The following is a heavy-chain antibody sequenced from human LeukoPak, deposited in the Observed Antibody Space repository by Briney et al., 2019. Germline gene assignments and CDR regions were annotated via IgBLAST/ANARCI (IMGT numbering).Heavy chain of an antibody. CDR3: AREEVRGVSGY. Sequence: ASVKVSCKASGGTFSSYAISWVRQAPGQGLEWMGRIIPILGIANYAQKFQGRVTITADKSTSTAYKELSSLRSEDTAVYYCAREEVRGVSGYWGQGTLVTVSS. D-gene: IGHD3-10*01. V-gene: IGHV1-69*04. CDR1: GGTFSSYA. CDR2: IIPILGIA. J-gene: IGHJ4*02.